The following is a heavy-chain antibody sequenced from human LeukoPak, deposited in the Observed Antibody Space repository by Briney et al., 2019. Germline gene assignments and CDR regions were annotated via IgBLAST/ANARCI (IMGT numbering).Heavy chain of an antibody. CDR2: INPNSGGT. J-gene: IGHJ4*02. V-gene: IGHV1-2*02. CDR3: ARDGTYDFWSGYYTFDY. CDR1: GYTFTGYY. Sequence: ASVKVSCKASGYTFTGYYMHWVRQAPGQGLEWMGWINPNSGGTNYAQKFQGRVTMTRDTSISTAYMGLSRLRSDDTAVYYCARDGTYDFWSGYYTFDYWGQGTLVTVSS. D-gene: IGHD3-3*01.